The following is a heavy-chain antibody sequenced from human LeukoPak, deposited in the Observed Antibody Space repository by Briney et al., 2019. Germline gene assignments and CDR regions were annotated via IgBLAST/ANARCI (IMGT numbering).Heavy chain of an antibody. J-gene: IGHJ4*02. D-gene: IGHD3-10*01. CDR3: ARGGVAAKYYFDY. CDR2: NFFTGTT. CDR1: GGSISPLY. V-gene: IGHV4-59*11. Sequence: SETLSLTCTVSGGSISPLYWSWLRQPPGKGLEFIGYNFFTGTTNYNPSLKSRVTLSVDTSKNQFSLKLSSVTPADTAVYYCARGGVAAKYYFDYWGQGTLVTVSS.